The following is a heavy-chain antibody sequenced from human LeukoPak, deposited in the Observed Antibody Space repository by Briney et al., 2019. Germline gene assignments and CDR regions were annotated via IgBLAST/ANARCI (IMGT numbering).Heavy chain of an antibody. CDR3: ARHFRSYYNGPDY. V-gene: IGHV4-59*08. CDR1: GGSISSFY. CDR2: INYSGST. D-gene: IGHD3-10*01. Sequence: SETLSLTCTVSGGSISSFYWSWIRQPPGKGLEWIGNINYSGSTNYNPSLNSRVTTSVDTSKNQFSLKLRSVTAADTAVYYCARHFRSYYNGPDYWGQGTLVTVSS. J-gene: IGHJ4*02.